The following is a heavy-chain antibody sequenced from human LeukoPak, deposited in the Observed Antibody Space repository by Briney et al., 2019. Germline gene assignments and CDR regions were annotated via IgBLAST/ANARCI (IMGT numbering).Heavy chain of an antibody. J-gene: IGHJ5*02. CDR2: INHSGST. CDR3: AGGAVPAAIGWFDP. CDR1: GGSFSGYY. D-gene: IGHD2-2*02. Sequence: SETLSLTCAVYGGSFSGYYWSWIRQPPGKGLEWIGEINHSGSTNYNPSLKSRVTISVDTSKNQFSLKLSSVTAADTAVYYCAGGAVPAAIGWFDPWGQGTLVTVSS. V-gene: IGHV4-34*01.